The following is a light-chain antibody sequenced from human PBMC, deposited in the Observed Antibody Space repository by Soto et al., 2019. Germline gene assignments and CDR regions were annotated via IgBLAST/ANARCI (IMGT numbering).Light chain of an antibody. CDR1: QSVSSN. J-gene: IGKJ4*01. Sequence: EIVMTKSPATLSVSPGERATLSCRASQSVSSNLAWYQQKPGQTHKLLIYVSSTRATGIPARFSGSGSGTEFTLTISSLQSEDFAVYYCQQYNVWPLTFGGGTKVEFK. V-gene: IGKV3-15*01. CDR3: QQYNVWPLT. CDR2: VSS.